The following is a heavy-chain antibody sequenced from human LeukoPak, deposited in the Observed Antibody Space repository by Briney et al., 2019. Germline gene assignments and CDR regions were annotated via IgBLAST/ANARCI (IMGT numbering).Heavy chain of an antibody. CDR1: GFTFSNAW. D-gene: IGHD5-18*01. J-gene: IGHJ6*02. CDR3: ARDRVQLWSVYYYYYGMDV. Sequence: PGGSLRLSCAASGFTFSNAWMNWVRQAPGKGLEWVAVIWYDGSNKYYADSVKGRFTISRDNSKNTLYLQMNSLRAEDTAVYYCARDRVQLWSVYYYYYGMDVWGQGTTVTVSS. V-gene: IGHV3-33*08. CDR2: IWYDGSNK.